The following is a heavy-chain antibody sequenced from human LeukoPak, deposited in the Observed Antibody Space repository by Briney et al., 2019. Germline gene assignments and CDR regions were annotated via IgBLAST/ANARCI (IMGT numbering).Heavy chain of an antibody. D-gene: IGHD4-17*01. CDR2: FYYSGSS. CDR3: ARHSYGDVYYLDF. V-gene: IGHV4-59*08. CDR1: GGSVSDYY. J-gene: IGHJ4*02. Sequence: SETLSLTCSVSGGSVSDYYWSWIRQSPGKGLEWIGYFYYSGSSRFNPSLKSRVAISVDTSNNQFSLKLTSVTAADTAVYYCARHSYGDVYYLDFWGQRTLVTVSS.